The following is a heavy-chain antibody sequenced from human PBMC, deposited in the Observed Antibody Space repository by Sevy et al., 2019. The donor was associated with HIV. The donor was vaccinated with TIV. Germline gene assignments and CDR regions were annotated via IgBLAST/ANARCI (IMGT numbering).Heavy chain of an antibody. D-gene: IGHD4-17*01. CDR2: ISSSGSDI. Sequence: GGSLRLSCVVSGFTFSIYNMNWVRQAPGKGLEWVSFISSSGSDIYYADSMKGRFTISRDNAKNSLYLQLNSLRAEDTALYYCARDATVSGDVDFWGQGTLVTVSS. J-gene: IGHJ4*02. CDR1: GFTFSIYN. V-gene: IGHV3-21*01. CDR3: ARDATVSGDVDF.